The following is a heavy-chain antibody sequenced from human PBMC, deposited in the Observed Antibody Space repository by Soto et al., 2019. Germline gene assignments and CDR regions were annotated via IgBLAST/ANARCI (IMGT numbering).Heavy chain of an antibody. CDR1: GGSISSRGYY. J-gene: IGHJ3*01. Sequence: QVQLQESGPGLVKPSQTLSLTCTVSGGSISSRGYYWDWIRQHPGEGLEWIGYISYSGTTNYKPYLKSRVTMSVDTSNNQFSLKLRSVTAADTAVYYCARDHGPRGAFDFWGQGTMVTVSS. CDR3: ARDHGPRGAFDF. CDR2: ISYSGTT. V-gene: IGHV4-31*03.